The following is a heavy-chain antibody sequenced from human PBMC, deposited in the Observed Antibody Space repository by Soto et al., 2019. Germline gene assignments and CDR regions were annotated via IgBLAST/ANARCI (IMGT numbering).Heavy chain of an antibody. Sequence: PSETLSLTCAVSGYSITTGYYWGWVRRPPGKGLEWIGSVYHSGRTSYNPSLESRVTISVDTSKNQFSLGLSSVTAADTAVYYRARGVNYYDSSGFYPRDYWGQGILVTVSS. J-gene: IGHJ4*02. CDR1: GYSITTGYY. D-gene: IGHD3-22*01. CDR2: VYHSGRT. V-gene: IGHV4-38-2*01. CDR3: ARGVNYYDSSGFYPRDY.